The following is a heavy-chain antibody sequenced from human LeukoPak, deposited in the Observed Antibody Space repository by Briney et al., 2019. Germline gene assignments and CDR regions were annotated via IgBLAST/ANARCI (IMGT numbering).Heavy chain of an antibody. CDR1: GYTFTGYY. V-gene: IGHV1-8*03. J-gene: IGHJ6*03. D-gene: IGHD3-9*01. Sequence: ASVKVSCKASGYTFTGYYMHWVRQAPGQGLEWMGWIYPNSGNTGYAQKFQGRVTITRNTSISTAYMELSSLRSEDTAVYYCAREAISTGAWYMDVWGKGTTVTVSS. CDR3: AREAISTGAWYMDV. CDR2: IYPNSGNT.